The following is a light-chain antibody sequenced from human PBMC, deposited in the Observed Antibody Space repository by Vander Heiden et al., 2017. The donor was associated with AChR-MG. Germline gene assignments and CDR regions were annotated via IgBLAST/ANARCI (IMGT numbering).Light chain of an antibody. CDR3: YSNANSLCV. V-gene: IGLV2-23*02. CDR2: DVS. J-gene: IGLJ1*01. CDR1: SRDVGSYNL. Sequence: QSALNQAAPVSGSPGQSITISCTGSSRDVGSYNLVSWYQQHPGQAPILIMYDVSKRPSGVSNRFSGSKSGNTASLTISGLQAEDEAEYYCYSNANSLCVFGTGTKVTVL.